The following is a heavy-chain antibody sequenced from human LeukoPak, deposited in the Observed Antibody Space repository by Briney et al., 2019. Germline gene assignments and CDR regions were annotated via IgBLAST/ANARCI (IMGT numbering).Heavy chain of an antibody. D-gene: IGHD2-2*02. CDR2: IRNKAYGGTT. CDR3: TKYTAYYFDY. Sequence: GGSLRLSCTTSGYTFGDYAMSWFRQAPGKGLEWVGFIRNKAYGGTTEYAASVKGRFTISRDDSKSIAYLQMNSLRIEDTAVYYCTKYTAYYFDYWGQRILVSVSS. J-gene: IGHJ4*02. CDR1: GYTFGDYA. V-gene: IGHV3-49*03.